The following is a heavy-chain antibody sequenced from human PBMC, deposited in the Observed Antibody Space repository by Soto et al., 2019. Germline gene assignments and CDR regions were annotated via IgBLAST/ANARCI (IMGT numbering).Heavy chain of an antibody. D-gene: IGHD5-18*01. CDR1: GFTFSSYS. CDR3: ARDQPGYSYGYGLGY. V-gene: IGHV3-21*01. CDR2: ISSSSSYI. J-gene: IGHJ4*02. Sequence: EVQLVESGGGLVKPGGSLRLSCAASGFTFSSYSMNWVRQAPGKGLEWVSSISSSSSYIYYADSVKGRFTISRDNAKNSLCLQMNSLRAEDTAVYYCARDQPGYSYGYGLGYWGQGTLVTVSS.